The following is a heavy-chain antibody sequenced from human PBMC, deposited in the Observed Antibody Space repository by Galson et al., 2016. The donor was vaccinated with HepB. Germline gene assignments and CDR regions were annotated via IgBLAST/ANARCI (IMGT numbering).Heavy chain of an antibody. V-gene: IGHV3-30*01. Sequence: SVKGRFTISRDNSKNTLYLQMNSLRAEDTAVYYCAREGSSGWSYYFDYWGQGTLVTVSS. CDR3: AREGSSGWSYYFDY. J-gene: IGHJ4*02. D-gene: IGHD6-19*01.